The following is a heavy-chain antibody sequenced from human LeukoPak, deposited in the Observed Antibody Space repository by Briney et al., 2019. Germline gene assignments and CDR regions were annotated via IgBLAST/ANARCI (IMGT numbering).Heavy chain of an antibody. Sequence: GGSLRLSCAASGFTFSSYSMNWVRRAPGKGLEWVSSISSSSSYIYYADSVKGRFTISRDNAKNSLYLQMNSLRAEDTAVYYCARDGIVGAMRYYCDYWGQGTLVTVSS. CDR1: GFTFSSYS. CDR2: ISSSSSYI. J-gene: IGHJ4*02. D-gene: IGHD1-26*01. V-gene: IGHV3-21*01. CDR3: ARDGIVGAMRYYCDY.